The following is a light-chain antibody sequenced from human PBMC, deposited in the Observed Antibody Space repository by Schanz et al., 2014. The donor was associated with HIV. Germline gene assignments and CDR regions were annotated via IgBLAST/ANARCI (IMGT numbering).Light chain of an antibody. J-gene: IGLJ3*02. CDR3: SSYTSSSTVV. CDR2: EVS. Sequence: QSALTQPASVSGSPGQSITISCTGTTRDVGNYNLPSWYQQHPGKAPRLVIFEVSQRPSGVSNRFSGSKSGNTASLTISGLQAEDEADYYRSSYTSSSTVVFGGGTKLTVL. V-gene: IGLV2-14*02. CDR1: TRDVGNYNL.